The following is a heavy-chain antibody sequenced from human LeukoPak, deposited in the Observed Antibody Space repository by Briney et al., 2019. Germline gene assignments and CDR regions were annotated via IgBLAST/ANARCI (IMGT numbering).Heavy chain of an antibody. CDR3: ATSWGPDTSAFRWGRDGMDV. Sequence: GGSLRLSCAASGFTFSSYWMSWVRQAPGKGLEWVSAISKSGDHTYYAASAKGRFTIYRDNSKNTQYLQMNSLRAEDTAVYYCATSWGPDTSAFRWGRDGMDVWGQGTTVIVS. J-gene: IGHJ6*02. D-gene: IGHD3-16*01. V-gene: IGHV3-23*01. CDR2: ISKSGDHT. CDR1: GFTFSSYW.